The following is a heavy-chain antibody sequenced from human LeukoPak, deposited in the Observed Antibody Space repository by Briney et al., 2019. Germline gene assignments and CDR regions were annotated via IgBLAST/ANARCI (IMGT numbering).Heavy chain of an antibody. CDR1: GGSISSYY. J-gene: IGHJ4*02. V-gene: IGHV4-59*01. Sequence: SETLSLTCTVSGGSISSYYWSWIRQPPGKGLEWIGYIYYSGSTNYNPSLKSRVTISVDTSKNQFPLKLSSVTAADTAVYYCARGERTTYYYDSSGYYPFDYWGQGTLVTVSS. CDR2: IYYSGST. D-gene: IGHD3-22*01. CDR3: ARGERTTYYYDSSGYYPFDY.